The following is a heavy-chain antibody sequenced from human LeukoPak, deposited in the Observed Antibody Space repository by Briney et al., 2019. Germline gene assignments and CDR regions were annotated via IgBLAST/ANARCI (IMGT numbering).Heavy chain of an antibody. J-gene: IGHJ4*02. CDR3: AREANVDFWSGYYSDY. CDR2: INHSGST. CDR1: GGSLSGYY. D-gene: IGHD3-3*01. V-gene: IGHV4-34*01. Sequence: PSETLSLTCAVYGGSLSGYYWSWIRQPPGKGLEWIGEINHSGSTNYNPSLKSRVTISVDTSKNQFSLKLSSVTAADTAVYYCAREANVDFWSGYYSDYWGQGTLVTVSS.